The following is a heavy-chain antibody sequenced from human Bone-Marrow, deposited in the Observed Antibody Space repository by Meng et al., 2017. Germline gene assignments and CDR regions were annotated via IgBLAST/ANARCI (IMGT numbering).Heavy chain of an antibody. CDR1: GFTFSKFW. Sequence: EVQLVESGGSLVQPGGYLRLSCAASGFTFSKFWMHWVRQSPGKGLVWVSRINPEETATTYADSVEGRFTISRDNAKNTLYLQMNSLRVEDTAVYHCGMDSFGPFGQWGQGTLVTVSS. CDR2: INPEETAT. CDR3: GMDSFGPFGQ. J-gene: IGHJ4*02. D-gene: IGHD2-2*03. V-gene: IGHV3-74*03.